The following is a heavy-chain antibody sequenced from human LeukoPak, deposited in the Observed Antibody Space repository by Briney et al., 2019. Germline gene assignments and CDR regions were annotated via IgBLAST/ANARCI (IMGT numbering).Heavy chain of an antibody. Sequence: PGGSLRLSCAASGFTFSSYSMNWVRQAPGKGLDGVSSISSSSSYIYYADSVKGRFTISRDNAKNSLYLQMNSLRAEDTAVYYCARAEYSGYDWTDYWGQGTLVTVSS. D-gene: IGHD5-12*01. CDR2: ISSSSSYI. V-gene: IGHV3-21*01. CDR1: GFTFSSYS. J-gene: IGHJ4*02. CDR3: ARAEYSGYDWTDY.